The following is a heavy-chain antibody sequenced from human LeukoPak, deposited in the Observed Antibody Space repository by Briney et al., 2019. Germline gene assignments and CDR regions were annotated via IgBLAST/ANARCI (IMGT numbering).Heavy chain of an antibody. V-gene: IGHV3-30*02. D-gene: IGHD2-2*01. CDR1: GFTFSSYG. CDR2: IRYDGSNK. Sequence: PGGSLRLSCAASGFTFSSYGMHWVRQAPGKGLEWVAFIRYDGSNKYYADSVKGRFTISRDNSKNTLYLQMNSLRAEDTAVYFCARSISWHDGWFDPWGQGTLVTVSS. J-gene: IGHJ5*02. CDR3: ARSISWHDGWFDP.